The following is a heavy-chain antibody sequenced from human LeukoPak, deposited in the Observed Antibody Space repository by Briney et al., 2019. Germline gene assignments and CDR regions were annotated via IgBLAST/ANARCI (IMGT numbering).Heavy chain of an antibody. J-gene: IGHJ4*02. V-gene: IGHV3-21*01. CDR1: GFTFSSYS. Sequence: TGGSLRLSCAASGFTFSSYSMNWVRQAPGKGLEWVSSISSSSSYIYYADSVKGRFTISRDNAKNSLYLQMNSLRAEDTAVYYCARGLSTVNSQAFDYWGQGTLVTVSS. CDR2: ISSSSSYI. CDR3: ARGLSTVNSQAFDY. D-gene: IGHD2/OR15-2a*01.